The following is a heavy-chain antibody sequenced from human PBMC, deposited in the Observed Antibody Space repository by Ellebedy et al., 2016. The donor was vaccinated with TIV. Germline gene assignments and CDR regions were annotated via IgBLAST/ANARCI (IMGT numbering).Heavy chain of an antibody. CDR3: STLSDTGY. CDR1: GFTFSRHW. J-gene: IGHJ4*01. V-gene: IGHV3-74*01. Sequence: PGGSLRLSCAASGFTFSRHWMHWIRQAPGKGLVWLSRINGDGGFTSHADFVKGRFTISRDNAKNKLYLQMNSLKAEDTAMYYCSTLSDTGYWGHGTLVTVSA. D-gene: IGHD2-21*02. CDR2: INGDGGFT.